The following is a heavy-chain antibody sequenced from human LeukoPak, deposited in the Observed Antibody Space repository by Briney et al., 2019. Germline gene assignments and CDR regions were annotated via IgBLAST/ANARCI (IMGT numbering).Heavy chain of an antibody. D-gene: IGHD4-17*01. J-gene: IGHJ4*01. CDR1: GXSLRGYY. CDR3: ARGREYGDYFDY. V-gene: IGHV4-4*07. CDR2: IFADGKT. Sequence: SETLSLTCTVPGXSLRGYYWSWIRQPAGMGLEWIGRIFADGKTSYNPSLKSRVTMSVDTSKSQFSLSLRSVTAADTAVYYCARGREYGDYFDYWGQGTLVSVSS.